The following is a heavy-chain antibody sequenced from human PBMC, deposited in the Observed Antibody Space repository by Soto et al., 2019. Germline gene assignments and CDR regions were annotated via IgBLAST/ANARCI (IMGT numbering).Heavy chain of an antibody. CDR3: PRSIGSGGVIGGFDY. CDR2: IIPMFDTP. CDR1: GGTFNTYA. V-gene: IGHV1-69*01. J-gene: IGHJ4*02. D-gene: IGHD3-16*02. Sequence: QVQLVQSETEVKKPGSAVKVSCKAAGGTFNTYAMNWVRQAPGQGLEWMGGIIPMFDTPRYAQKFQGRVTITVDESTTTAYMALSSLRSDDTAVYYCPRSIGSGGVIGGFDYWGQGTLVTVSS.